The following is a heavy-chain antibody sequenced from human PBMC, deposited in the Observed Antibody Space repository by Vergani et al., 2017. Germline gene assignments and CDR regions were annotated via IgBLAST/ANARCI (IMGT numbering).Heavy chain of an antibody. V-gene: IGHV4-38-2*01. CDR2: IYHSGST. Sequence: QVQLQESGPGLVKPSETLSLTCAVSGYSISSGYYWGWIRQPPGKGLEWIGSIYHSGSTYYNPSLKSRVTISVDTSKNQFSLKLSSVTAADTAVYYCARVSREGPNSWYFDLWGRGTLVTVSS. J-gene: IGHJ2*01. CDR3: ARVSREGPNSWYFDL. D-gene: IGHD4-23*01. CDR1: GYSISSGYY.